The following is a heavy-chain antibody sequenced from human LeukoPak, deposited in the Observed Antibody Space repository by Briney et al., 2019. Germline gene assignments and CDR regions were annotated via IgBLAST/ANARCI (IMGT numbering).Heavy chain of an antibody. V-gene: IGHV3-30*04. D-gene: IGHD3-22*01. Sequence: GGSLRLSCAASGFTFSSYAMHWVRQAPGKGLEWVAVISYDGSNKYYADSVKGRFTISRDNSKNTLYLQMNGLRAEDTAVYYCSRSAYYDGSGNYYDYWGQGTLVTVSS. CDR3: SRSAYYDGSGNYYDY. CDR1: GFTFSSYA. CDR2: ISYDGSNK. J-gene: IGHJ4*02.